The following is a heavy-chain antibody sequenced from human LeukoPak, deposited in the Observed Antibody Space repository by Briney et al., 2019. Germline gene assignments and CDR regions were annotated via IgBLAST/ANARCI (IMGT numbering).Heavy chain of an antibody. CDR3: AREGTPTYYYYYYMDV. Sequence: GGSLRLSCAASGFTFSDTWMHWVRQAPGEGLVWVSRIRSDGSDTRYAESVKGRFTISRDNAKNTLYLQMNSLRAEDTAVYYCAREGTPTYYYYYYMDVWGKGTTVTVSS. CDR1: GFTFSDTW. CDR2: IRSDGSDT. V-gene: IGHV3-74*01. D-gene: IGHD1-1*01. J-gene: IGHJ6*03.